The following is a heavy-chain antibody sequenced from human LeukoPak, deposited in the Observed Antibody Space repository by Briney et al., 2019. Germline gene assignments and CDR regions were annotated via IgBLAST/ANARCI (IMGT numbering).Heavy chain of an antibody. D-gene: IGHD4-17*01. J-gene: IGHJ5*02. CDR3: AKDSEITVTGWFDP. V-gene: IGHV3-30*18. CDR2: ISYDGSNK. CDR1: GFTFSSYG. Sequence: PGGSLRLSCAASGFTFSSYGMHWVRQAQGKGLEWVAVISYDGSNKYYADSVKGRFTISRDNSKNTLYLQMNSLRAEDTAVYYCAKDSEITVTGWFDPWGQGTLVTVSS.